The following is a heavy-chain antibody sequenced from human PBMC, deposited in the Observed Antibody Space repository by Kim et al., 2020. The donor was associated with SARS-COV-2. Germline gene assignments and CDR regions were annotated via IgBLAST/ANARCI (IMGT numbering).Heavy chain of an antibody. D-gene: IGHD5-12*01. CDR1: GFSISRNY. CDR3: ARSGGYSYYGMDI. CDR2: IYSGGST. J-gene: IGHJ6*02. V-gene: IGHV3-53*01. Sequence: GGSLRLSCAASGFSISRNYMNWVRQAPGEGLEWVSVIYSGGSTLYADSVKGRFTVSRDISKSTVYLQMNSLRADDTAVYHCARSGGYSYYGMDIWGQGTT.